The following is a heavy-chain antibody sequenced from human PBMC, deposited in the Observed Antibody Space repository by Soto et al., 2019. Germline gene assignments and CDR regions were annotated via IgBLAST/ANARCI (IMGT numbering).Heavy chain of an antibody. CDR1: GFTFSNYA. Sequence: QVHLVESGGGVVQPGRSLRLSCAASGFTFSNYAMHWVRQAPGKGLEWVTVMSYDGSNKYYADSVKGRFTISRDNSKNTLYLQMNSLRAEDTAVYYCARGGIPVAGKDYWGQGTLVTVSS. D-gene: IGHD6-19*01. V-gene: IGHV3-30*04. CDR2: MSYDGSNK. J-gene: IGHJ4*02. CDR3: ARGGIPVAGKDY.